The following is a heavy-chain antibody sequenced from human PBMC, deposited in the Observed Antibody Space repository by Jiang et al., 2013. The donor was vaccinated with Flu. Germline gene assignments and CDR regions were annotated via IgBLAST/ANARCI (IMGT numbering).Heavy chain of an antibody. CDR1: GYTFTSYG. V-gene: IGHV1-18*04. CDR3: ARECSSTSCPTYYYGMDV. J-gene: IGHJ6*02. CDR2: ISAYNGNT. D-gene: IGHD2-2*01. Sequence: GAEVKKPGASVKVSCKASGYTFTSYGISWVRQAPGQGLEWMGWISAYNGNTNYAQKLQGRVTMTTDTSTSTAYMELRSLRSDDTAVYYCARECSSTSCPTYYYGMDVWGQGTTVTVSS.